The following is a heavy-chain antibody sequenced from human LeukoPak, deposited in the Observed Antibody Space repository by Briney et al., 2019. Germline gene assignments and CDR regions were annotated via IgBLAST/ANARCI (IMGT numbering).Heavy chain of an antibody. D-gene: IGHD6-13*01. Sequence: GGSLRLSCAASGFTFSSYWMSWVRQAPGKGLEWVANIKQDGSEKYYVDSVKGRFTISRDNAKNSLYLQMNSLRAEDTAVYYCAKEFGVAAAGTFVYYYYGMDVWGQGTTVTVSS. CDR2: IKQDGSEK. J-gene: IGHJ6*02. CDR3: AKEFGVAAAGTFVYYYYGMDV. V-gene: IGHV3-7*04. CDR1: GFTFSSYW.